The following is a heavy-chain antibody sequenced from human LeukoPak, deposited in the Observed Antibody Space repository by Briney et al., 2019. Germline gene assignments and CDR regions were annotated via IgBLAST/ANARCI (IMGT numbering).Heavy chain of an antibody. V-gene: IGHV3-23*01. J-gene: IGHJ4*02. CDR2: ISGSGGST. Sequence: PGGSLRLSCAASGFTFSSYAMSWVRQAPGKGLEWVSAISGSGGSTYYADSVKGRFTISRDNAKNSLYLQMNSLRAEDTAVYYCASSARTLAYCGGDCYALDYWGQGTLVTVSS. CDR1: GFTFSSYA. D-gene: IGHD2-21*02. CDR3: ASSARTLAYCGGDCYALDY.